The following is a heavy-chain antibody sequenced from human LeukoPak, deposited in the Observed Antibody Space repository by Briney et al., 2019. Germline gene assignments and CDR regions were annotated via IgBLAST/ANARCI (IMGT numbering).Heavy chain of an antibody. CDR2: INPNSGGT. J-gene: IGHJ4*02. CDR1: GYTFTGYY. V-gene: IGHV1-2*02. CDR3: ASPGTYSSSWYDY. Sequence: ASVKVSCKASGYTFTGYYMHWVRQAPGQGLEWMGWINPNSGGTNYAQKFQGRVTMTRDTSISTAYMEPSRLRSDATAVYYCASPGTYSSSWYDYWGQGTLVTVSS. D-gene: IGHD6-13*01.